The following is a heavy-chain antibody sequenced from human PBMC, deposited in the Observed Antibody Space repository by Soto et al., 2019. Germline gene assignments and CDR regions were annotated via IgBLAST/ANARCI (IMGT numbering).Heavy chain of an antibody. D-gene: IGHD3-3*01. V-gene: IGHV3-74*01. J-gene: IGHJ4*02. Sequence: EVQLVESGGGLVQPGGSLRLSCAASGFTFSSYWMHWVRQPPGKGLVWVSYIVSDGSITKNADFVKGRFTISRDNAKNTVYLQMNSLRAEDTAVYYCATLNSFGADYWGQGTLVTVSS. CDR3: ATLNSFGADY. CDR1: GFTFSSYW. CDR2: IVSDGSIT.